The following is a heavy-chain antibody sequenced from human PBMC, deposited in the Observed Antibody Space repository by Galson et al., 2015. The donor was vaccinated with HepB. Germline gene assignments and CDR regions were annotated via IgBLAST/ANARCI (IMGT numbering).Heavy chain of an antibody. V-gene: IGHV4-39*01. J-gene: IGHJ4*02. D-gene: IGHD1-14*01. CDR3: ASHGIDAAQYYFDY. Sequence: ETLSLTCTVSGDSISRSTYYWGWIRQSPGKGLEWIGSINYSGSTYYNPSLKSRVTISVDTSKNQLSLKVSSVTAADTAVYYCASHGIDAAQYYFDYWGQGTLVTVSS. CDR2: INYSGST. CDR1: GDSISRSTYY.